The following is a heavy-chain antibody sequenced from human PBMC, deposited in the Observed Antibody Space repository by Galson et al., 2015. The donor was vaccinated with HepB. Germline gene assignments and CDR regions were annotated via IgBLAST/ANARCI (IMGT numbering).Heavy chain of an antibody. D-gene: IGHD2-2*01. J-gene: IGHJ4*02. V-gene: IGHV3-21*01. CDR1: GLTFSSYS. CDR2: ISSSSSYI. Sequence: SLRLSCAASGLTFSSYSMNWVRQAPGKGLEWVSSISSSSSYIYYADSVKGRFTISRDNAKNSLYLQMNSLRAEDTAVYYCARVPKDRYCSSTSCYLDYWGQGTLVTVSS. CDR3: ARVPKDRYCSSTSCYLDY.